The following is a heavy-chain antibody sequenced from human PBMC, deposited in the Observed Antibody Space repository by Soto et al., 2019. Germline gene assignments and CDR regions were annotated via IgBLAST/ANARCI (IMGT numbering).Heavy chain of an antibody. V-gene: IGHV4-61*01. D-gene: IGHD1-20*01. Sequence: QVQLQESGPGLVKPSETLSLTCTVSGGSVSSGTFSWSWIRQPPGKGLEWIGYIYSSGSTNYNPSLMSRVTISVDTSKNQFSLSLSSVTAADTAVYYCARGSGITLPGKAEYFQLWGQGTLVTVSS. J-gene: IGHJ1*01. CDR3: ARGSGITLPGKAEYFQL. CDR1: GGSVSSGTFS. CDR2: IYSSGST.